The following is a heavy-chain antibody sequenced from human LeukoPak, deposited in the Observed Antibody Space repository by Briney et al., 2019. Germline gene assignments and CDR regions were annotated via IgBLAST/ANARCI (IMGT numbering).Heavy chain of an antibody. CDR3: ARQISDYYYYYIDV. J-gene: IGHJ6*03. Sequence: SETLSLTCTVSGGSITSSSYYWGWIRLPPGKGLEWIGNIYYGGTTYYNSSLKSRVTISEDTSKNRFSLMLTSVTAADTAVYYCARQISDYYYYYIDVWGKGTTVIVSS. CDR2: IYYGGTT. CDR1: GGSITSSSYY. V-gene: IGHV4-39*01.